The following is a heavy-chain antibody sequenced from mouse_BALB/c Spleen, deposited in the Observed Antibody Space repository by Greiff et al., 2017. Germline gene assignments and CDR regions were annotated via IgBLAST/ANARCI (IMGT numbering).Heavy chain of an antibody. Sequence: EVKVVESGGGLVQPGGSLRLSCATSGFTFSDFYMEWVRQPPGKRLEWIAVSRNKANDDTTEYSASVKGRFIVYRDTSQSILYLQMNALRAEDTAIYYCARDGAYYGYAGGFAYWGQGTLVTVSA. J-gene: IGHJ3*01. V-gene: IGHV7-1*02. CDR2: SRNKANDDTT. CDR1: GFTFSDFY. D-gene: IGHD2-9*01. CDR3: ARDGAYYGYAGGFAY.